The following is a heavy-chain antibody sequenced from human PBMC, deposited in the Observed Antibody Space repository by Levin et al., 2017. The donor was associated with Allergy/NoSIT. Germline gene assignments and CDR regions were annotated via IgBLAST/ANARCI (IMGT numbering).Heavy chain of an antibody. D-gene: IGHD1-1*01. J-gene: IGHJ4*02. CDR1: GFTFTSHA. V-gene: IGHV3-23*01. CDR3: ASWNYVDY. Sequence: TGGSLRLSCAASGFTFTSHAMSWVRQAPGKGLEWVSRISDSGGSTDYADSVKGRFTISRDNSKNTLFLQMNSLRAEDTAVYYCASWNYVDYWGQGTMVTVSS. CDR2: ISDSGGST.